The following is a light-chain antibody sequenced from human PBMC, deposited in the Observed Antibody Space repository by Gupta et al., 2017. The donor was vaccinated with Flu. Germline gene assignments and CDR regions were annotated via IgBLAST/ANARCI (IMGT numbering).Light chain of an antibody. V-gene: IGKV3-11*01. J-gene: IGKJ4*01. Sequence: EIVLTQSPATLSLSPGARATLSCRASQSVSSYLAWYQQNPGQAPRLLIYDASNRATGIPARFSGSGSGTDFTLTISSLEPEDFAVYYCQQRSNWPPGLTFGGGTKVEIK. CDR1: QSVSSY. CDR3: QQRSNWPPGLT. CDR2: DAS.